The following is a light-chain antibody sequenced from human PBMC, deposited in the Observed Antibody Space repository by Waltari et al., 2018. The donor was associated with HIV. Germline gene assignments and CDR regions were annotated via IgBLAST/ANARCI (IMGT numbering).Light chain of an antibody. Sequence: DIEMTQSPSSLSAFVGDRVTIPCRASQSVKSYLNWYQQKPGKAPKLLIYAASSLQSWGPSRFSGSGSGTDFALTISSLQPEDFSIYYCQQSFDAPYTFGQGTQLEIK. CDR2: AAS. CDR1: QSVKSY. CDR3: QQSFDAPYT. J-gene: IGKJ2*01. V-gene: IGKV1-39*01.